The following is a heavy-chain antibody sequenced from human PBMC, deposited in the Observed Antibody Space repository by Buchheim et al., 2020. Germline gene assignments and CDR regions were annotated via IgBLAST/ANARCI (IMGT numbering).Heavy chain of an antibody. V-gene: IGHV3-23*01. CDR1: GLTFGDYA. Sequence: EVQLLESGGGLVQPGGSLRLSCAASGLTFGDYAMNWVRLAPGKGLEWVSSISRSGDATHYPDSVRGRFTISRDNSKNTLYLQMNNLRAEDTAVYYCAKSDEKAVLVFNWVRRDELYYFDYWGQGTL. CDR2: ISRSGDAT. D-gene: IGHD3-3*02. CDR3: AKSDEKAVLVFNWVRRDELYYFDY. J-gene: IGHJ4*02.